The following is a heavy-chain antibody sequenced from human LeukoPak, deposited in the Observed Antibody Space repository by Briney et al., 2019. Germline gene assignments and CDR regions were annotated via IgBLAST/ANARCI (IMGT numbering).Heavy chain of an antibody. Sequence: NAGGSLRLSCAASGFTFSSYSMNWVRQAPGKGLEWVSSISNSSSYIYYADSVKGRFTISRDNAKNSLYMQMNSLRAEDTAVYYCAREGDYYDSSGLFDYWGQGILVTVSS. CDR1: GFTFSSYS. J-gene: IGHJ4*02. V-gene: IGHV3-21*01. CDR3: AREGDYYDSSGLFDY. D-gene: IGHD3-22*01. CDR2: ISNSSSYI.